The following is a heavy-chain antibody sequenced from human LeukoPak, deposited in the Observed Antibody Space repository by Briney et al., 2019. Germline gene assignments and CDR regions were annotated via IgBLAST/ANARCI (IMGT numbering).Heavy chain of an antibody. CDR2: MNPNSGNT. J-gene: IGHJ4*02. CDR3: ARVVGDYDLYYFDY. D-gene: IGHD4-17*01. V-gene: IGHV1-8*03. Sequence: VASVKVSCKASGYTFTSYDINWVRQATGQGLEWMGWMNPNSGNTGYAQKFQGRVTITRNTSISTAYMELSSLRSEDTAVYYCARVVGDYDLYYFDYWGQGTLVTVSS. CDR1: GYTFTSYD.